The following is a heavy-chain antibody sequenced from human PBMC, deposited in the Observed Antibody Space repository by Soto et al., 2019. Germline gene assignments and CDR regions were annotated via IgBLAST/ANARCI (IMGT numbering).Heavy chain of an antibody. J-gene: IGHJ6*02. CDR3: AVRSPYYYGMDV. Sequence: ASEDLSLPCPVSGGSLSSSCYYWGWVRQPPGKGLEWIGSIYYSGSTYYNPSLKSRVTISVDTSKSQFSLKLSSVTAADTAVYYCAVRSPYYYGMDVWGQGTTVTVSS. CDR2: IYYSGST. V-gene: IGHV4-39*01. CDR1: GGSLSSSCYY.